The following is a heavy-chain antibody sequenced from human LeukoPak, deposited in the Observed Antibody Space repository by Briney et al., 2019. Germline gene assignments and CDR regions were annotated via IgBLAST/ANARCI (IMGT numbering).Heavy chain of an antibody. CDR2: IYYSGST. J-gene: IGHJ4*02. V-gene: IGHV4-59*01. D-gene: IGHD3-10*01. CDR3: ARAPGWFGELLLDY. Sequence: SETLYLTCTVSGGSISSYYWSWIRQPPGKGLEWIRYIYYSGSTNYNPSLKSRVTISVDTSKNQFSLKLSSVTAADTAVYYCARAPGWFGELLLDYWGQGTLVTVSS. CDR1: GGSISSYY.